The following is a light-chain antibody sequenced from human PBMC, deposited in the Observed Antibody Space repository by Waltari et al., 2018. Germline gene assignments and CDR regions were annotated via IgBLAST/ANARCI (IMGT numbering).Light chain of an antibody. CDR2: KIS. CDR1: QSLVHSADGNTY. CDR3: MQATQFPRT. J-gene: IGKJ1*01. V-gene: IGKV2-24*01. Sequence: DIVMTQTPLVSPVALGQPASISCRSSQSLVHSADGNTYLNWFQQRPGQPPSILIYKISHRVSGVPDIFSGRWAGTDFTLRISRVEAEDVGFYYCMQATQFPRTFGQGTKVEIK.